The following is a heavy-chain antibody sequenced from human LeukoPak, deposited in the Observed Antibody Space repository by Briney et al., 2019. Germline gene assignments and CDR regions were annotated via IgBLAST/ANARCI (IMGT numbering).Heavy chain of an antibody. D-gene: IGHD3-10*01. Sequence: GGSLRLSCAASGFTFSSYLMSWVRQAPGKGLEWVANIKQDGSEKYYVDSVKGRFTISRDNAKNSLYLQMNSLRAEDTAVYYCARELDHYYGSVFDPWGQGTLVTVSS. CDR1: GFTFSSYL. CDR3: ARELDHYYGSVFDP. CDR2: IKQDGSEK. J-gene: IGHJ5*02. V-gene: IGHV3-7*03.